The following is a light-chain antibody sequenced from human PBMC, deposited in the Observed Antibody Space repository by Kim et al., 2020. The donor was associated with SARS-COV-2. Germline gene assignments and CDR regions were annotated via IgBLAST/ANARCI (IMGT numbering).Light chain of an antibody. CDR3: QVWDTDTDHYV. V-gene: IGLV3-21*01. CDR2: YDS. J-gene: IGLJ1*01. Sequence: APGQTARITCGGNNIGGHSVPWYQQKPGQDPVLVMYYDSDRPAGIPERFSGSKSANTATLTISRVEAGDEADYYCQVWDTDTDHYVFGTGTKVTVL. CDR1: NIGGHS.